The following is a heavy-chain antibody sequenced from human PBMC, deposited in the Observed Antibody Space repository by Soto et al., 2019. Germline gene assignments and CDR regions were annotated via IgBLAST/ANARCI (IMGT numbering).Heavy chain of an antibody. D-gene: IGHD3-10*01. CDR2: ISGSGSDR. CDR1: GFTFSTYA. CDR3: TKTPRSYYYYMDV. V-gene: IGHV3-23*01. J-gene: IGHJ6*03. Sequence: ESGGGLVQPGGSLRLSCVASGFTFSTYAMNWVRQAPGKGLEWVSGISGSGSDRYYADSVRGRFTISRDNSNNTLNLQMDSLRADDAAIYYCTKTPRSYYYYMDVWGKGTTVTVSS.